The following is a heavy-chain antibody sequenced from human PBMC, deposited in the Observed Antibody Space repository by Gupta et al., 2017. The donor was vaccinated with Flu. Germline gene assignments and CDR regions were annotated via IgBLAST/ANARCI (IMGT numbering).Heavy chain of an antibody. CDR1: GYTFTSYG. V-gene: IGHV1-18*01. J-gene: IGHJ4*02. D-gene: IGHD3-22*01. Sequence: QVQLVQSGAEVKKPGASVKVFCKASGYTFTSYGIRWVRQAPGQGLEWMGWISAYNGNTTYAQKLQGRVTMTTDTSTSTAYIELRSLRSDDTAVYYCARGQEKTYYYDSSGFNFDYWGQGTLVTVSS. CDR3: ARGQEKTYYYDSSGFNFDY. CDR2: ISAYNGNT.